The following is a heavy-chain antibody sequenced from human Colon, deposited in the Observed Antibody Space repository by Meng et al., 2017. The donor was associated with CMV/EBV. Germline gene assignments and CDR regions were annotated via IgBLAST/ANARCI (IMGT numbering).Heavy chain of an antibody. CDR3: AKRRGNSYYYDMDV. D-gene: IGHD1-1*01. Sequence: GESLKISCVASGFVFRNHAMSWVRQAPGRGLEWVSTVSDTATGSNYADSVRGRFTISRDHSKNTLFLQMNSLRAEDTAVYYCAKRRGNSYYYDMDVWGQGTTVTVSS. V-gene: IGHV3-23*01. CDR2: VSDTATGS. J-gene: IGHJ6*02. CDR1: GFVFRNHA.